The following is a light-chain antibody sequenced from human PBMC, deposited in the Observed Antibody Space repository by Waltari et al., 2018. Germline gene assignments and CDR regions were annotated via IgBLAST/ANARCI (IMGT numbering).Light chain of an antibody. J-gene: IGKJ1*01. CDR3: QQYSASTGT. CDR2: GAS. CDR1: QTLNSKY. Sequence: EIVLTQSPGTTSLSPGDRATLSCRASQTLNSKYLAWYQQKPGQAPRLLIHGASSRAIGIPDRFSGSGSGTDFTLTITRLQPEDSGVYYCQQYSASTGTFGQGTKVEIK. V-gene: IGKV3-20*01.